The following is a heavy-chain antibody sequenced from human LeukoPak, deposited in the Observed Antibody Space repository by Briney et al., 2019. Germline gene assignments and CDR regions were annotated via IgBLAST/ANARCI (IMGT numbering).Heavy chain of an antibody. CDR2: IYSGGST. CDR1: GFTVSSNY. CDR3: ARVYRGPFDY. Sequence: GGSLRLSCAASGFTVSSNYMSWVRQAPGKGLEWVTVIYSGGSTYYADSVKGRFTISRDNSENTLYLQMNSLRAEDTAVYYCARVYRGPFDYWGQGTLVTVSS. J-gene: IGHJ4*02. V-gene: IGHV3-53*01. D-gene: IGHD3-10*01.